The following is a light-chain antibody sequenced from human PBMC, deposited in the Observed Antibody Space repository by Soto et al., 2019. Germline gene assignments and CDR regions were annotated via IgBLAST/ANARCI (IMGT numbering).Light chain of an antibody. CDR3: ATWDDSRNGYV. J-gene: IGLJ1*01. CDR1: TSNIASNI. V-gene: IGLV1-44*01. Sequence: QSGLTQPPSASGTPGQRVTISASGSTSNIASNIVSRYQQLPGRAPKLLIYSNNQRPSGVPDRFSGSKSGTSASLAISGLQPDDEAVYYCATWDDSRNGYVFGPGTKGTAL. CDR2: SNN.